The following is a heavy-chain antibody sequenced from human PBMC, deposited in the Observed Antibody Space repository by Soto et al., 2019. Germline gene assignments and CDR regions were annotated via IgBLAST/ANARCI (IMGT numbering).Heavy chain of an antibody. V-gene: IGHV3-7*01. D-gene: IGHD1-26*01. CDR2: IKEDGSEK. J-gene: IGHJ6*02. CDR3: AKTRSVSGSYSSDGIDV. Sequence: PVGSLRLSCAASGFPFSSYWMSWVRQGPGKGLEWLANIKEDGSEKYYVDSVRGRFAVSRDNAKNALYLQMNSLRAEDTAVYYCAKTRSVSGSYSSDGIDVWGQGTTVTVSX. CDR1: GFPFSSYW.